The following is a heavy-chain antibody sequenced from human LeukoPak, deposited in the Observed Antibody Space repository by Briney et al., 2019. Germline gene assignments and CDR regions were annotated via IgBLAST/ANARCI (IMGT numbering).Heavy chain of an antibody. D-gene: IGHD3-10*01. V-gene: IGHV3-21*01. CDR2: ISSSSSYI. CDR3: ARDDYGSGTFDY. CDR1: GFTFSSYN. Sequence: GGSLRLSCAASGFTFSSYNMNWVRQAPGKGLEWVSSISSSSSYIYYADSVKGRFTISRDNAKNSLYLQMNSLRAEDTAVYYCARDDYGSGTFDYWGQGTLVTVSS. J-gene: IGHJ4*02.